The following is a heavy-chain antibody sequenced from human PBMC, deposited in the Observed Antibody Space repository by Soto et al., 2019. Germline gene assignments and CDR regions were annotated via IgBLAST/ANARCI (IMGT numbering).Heavy chain of an antibody. CDR2: IYYSGST. D-gene: IGHD1-26*01. CDR1: GGSISSYY. V-gene: IGHV4-59*01. CDR3: ARAYSGSLYYFDY. J-gene: IGHJ4*02. Sequence: SQTLSLTCTVSGGSISSYYWSWIRQPPGKGLEWIGYIYYSGSTNYNPSLKSRVTISVDTSKNQFSLKLSSVTAADTAVYYCARAYSGSLYYFDYWGQGTLVTVSS.